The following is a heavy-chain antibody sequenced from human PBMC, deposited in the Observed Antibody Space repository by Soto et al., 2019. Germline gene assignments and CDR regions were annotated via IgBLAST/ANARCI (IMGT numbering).Heavy chain of an antibody. CDR3: ARSGGIAVAGTGVNFDY. CDR2: ISYDGSNK. CDR1: GFTFSSYA. J-gene: IGHJ4*02. Sequence: QVQLVESGGGVVQPGRSLRLSCAASGFTFSSYAMHWVRQAPGKGLEWVAVISYDGSNKYYADSVKGRFTISRDNSKNTLDLQMNSLRAEDTAVYYCARSGGIAVAGTGVNFDYWGQGTLVTVSS. D-gene: IGHD6-19*01. V-gene: IGHV3-30-3*01.